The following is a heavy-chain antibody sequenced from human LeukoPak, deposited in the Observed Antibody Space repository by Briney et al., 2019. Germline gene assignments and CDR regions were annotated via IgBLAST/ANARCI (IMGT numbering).Heavy chain of an antibody. V-gene: IGHV4-59*01. CDR3: ARLGYGEYLFYSDY. CDR1: GGSISNYY. Sequence: SQTLSLTCTVSGGSISNYYWSWIRQPPGKGLEWIGYISYSGSTNYNPSLKSRVTISVDTSKNQFSLRLSSVTAADTAVYYCARLGYGEYLFYSDYWGQGTLVTVSS. J-gene: IGHJ4*02. CDR2: ISYSGST. D-gene: IGHD4-17*01.